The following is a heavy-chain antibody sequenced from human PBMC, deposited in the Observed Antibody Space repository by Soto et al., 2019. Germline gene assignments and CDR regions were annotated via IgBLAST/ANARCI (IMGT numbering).Heavy chain of an antibody. D-gene: IGHD6-19*01. CDR1: GYTFTSYG. CDR3: ARVSHSSGWYRRKPNLDSFDY. J-gene: IGHJ4*02. Sequence: ASVKVSCKASGYTFTSYGISWVRQAPGQGLEWMGWISAYNGNTNYAQKLQGRVTMTTDTSTSTAYMELRSLRSDDTAVYYCARVSHSSGWYRRKPNLDSFDYWGQGTLVTVSS. CDR2: ISAYNGNT. V-gene: IGHV1-18*01.